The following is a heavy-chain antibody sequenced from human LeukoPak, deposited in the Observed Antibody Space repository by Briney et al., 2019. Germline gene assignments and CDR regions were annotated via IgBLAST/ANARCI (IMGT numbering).Heavy chain of an antibody. CDR2: IRYDGSNK. CDR3: TTDTGYYDSSGYYYDNKDY. V-gene: IGHV3-30*02. Sequence: GGSLRLSCAASGFTFSSYGMHWVRQAPGKGLEWVAFIRYDGSNKYYADSVKGRFTISRDNAKNSLYLQMNSLKTEDTAVYYCTTDTGYYDSSGYYYDNKDYWGQGTLVTVSS. D-gene: IGHD3-22*01. J-gene: IGHJ4*02. CDR1: GFTFSSYG.